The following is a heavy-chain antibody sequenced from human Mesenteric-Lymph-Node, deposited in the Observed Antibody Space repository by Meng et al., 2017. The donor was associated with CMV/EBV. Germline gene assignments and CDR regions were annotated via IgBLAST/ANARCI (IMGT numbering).Heavy chain of an antibody. J-gene: IGHJ6*02. D-gene: IGHD2-8*02. V-gene: IGHV1-69*10. CDR3: ASPRLGYCTATNCPLSGYGVDV. CDR1: P. Sequence: PISGVRQAPGQGLEWMGGIIPILAGANYAQKFQGRVTITADKSTSTAYMELTSLRSEDTAVYYCASPRLGYCTATNCPLSGYGVDVWGQGTTVTVSS. CDR2: IIPILAGA.